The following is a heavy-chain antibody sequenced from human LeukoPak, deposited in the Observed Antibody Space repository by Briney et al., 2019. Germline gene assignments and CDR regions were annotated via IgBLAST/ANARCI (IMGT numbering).Heavy chain of an antibody. J-gene: IGHJ5*02. CDR3: ARDPLAGIAGMFDP. CDR2: IYTSGST. D-gene: IGHD6-13*01. CDR1: GGSISSYY. V-gene: IGHV4-4*07. Sequence: PSETLSLTCTVSGGSISSYYWSWIRQPAGKGLEWIGRIYTSGSTNYNPSLKSRVTMSVDTSKNQFSLKLSSVTAADTAVYYCARDPLAGIAGMFDPWGQGTLVTVSS.